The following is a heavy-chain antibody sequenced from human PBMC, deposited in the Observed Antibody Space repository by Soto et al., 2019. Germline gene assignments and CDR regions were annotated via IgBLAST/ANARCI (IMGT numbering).Heavy chain of an antibody. CDR2: IYYSGST. CDR1: GGSISSYY. J-gene: IGHJ2*01. Sequence: SETLSLTCTVSGGSISSYYWSWIRQPPGKGLEWMGYIYYSGSTNYNPSLKSRVTISVDTSKNQFSLKLSSVTAADPAVYYCSRAGCWSGYSYWDFDLWGRGTLVTVSS. D-gene: IGHD3-3*01. V-gene: IGHV4-59*01. CDR3: SRAGCWSGYSYWDFDL.